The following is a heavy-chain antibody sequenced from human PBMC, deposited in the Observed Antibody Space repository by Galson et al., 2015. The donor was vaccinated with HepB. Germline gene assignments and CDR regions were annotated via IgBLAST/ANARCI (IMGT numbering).Heavy chain of an antibody. V-gene: IGHV3-30*02. Sequence: SLRLSCAASGFTFSSYGMHWVRQAPGKGLEWVAFIRYDGSNKYYADSVKGRFTISRDNSKNTLYLQMNSLRAEDTAVYYCAKEERPKYYYSYWGQGTLVTVSS. CDR3: AKEERPKYYYSY. CDR1: GFTFSSYG. D-gene: IGHD3-10*01. J-gene: IGHJ1*01. CDR2: IRYDGSNK.